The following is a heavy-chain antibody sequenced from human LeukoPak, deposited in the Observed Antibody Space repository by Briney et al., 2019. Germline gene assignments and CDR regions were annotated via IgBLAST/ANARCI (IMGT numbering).Heavy chain of an antibody. V-gene: IGHV3-7*01. Sequence: GGSLRLSCAASGFTFSSYWMSWVRQAPGKGLEWVANIKQDGSEKYYVDSVKGRFTISRDNAKNSLYLQMNCLRAEDTAVYYCARDKPIAVVPRPFDIWGQGTMVTVSS. CDR1: GFTFSSYW. D-gene: IGHD6-19*01. J-gene: IGHJ3*02. CDR3: ARDKPIAVVPRPFDI. CDR2: IKQDGSEK.